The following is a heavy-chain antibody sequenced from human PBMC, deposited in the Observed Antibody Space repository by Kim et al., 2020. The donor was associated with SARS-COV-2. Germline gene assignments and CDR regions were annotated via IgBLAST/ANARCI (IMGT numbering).Heavy chain of an antibody. D-gene: IGHD6-19*01. Sequence: YNPSLKSRVTISVDTSKSQFSLSLSSVTAADTAVYFCASMYSSGWYYFDHWGQGSLVTVSS. V-gene: IGHV4-4*09. J-gene: IGHJ4*02. CDR3: ASMYSSGWYYFDH.